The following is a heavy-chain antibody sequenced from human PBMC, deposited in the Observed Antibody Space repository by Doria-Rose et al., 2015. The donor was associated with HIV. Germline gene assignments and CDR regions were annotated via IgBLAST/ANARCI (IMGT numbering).Heavy chain of an antibody. CDR2: IFYTGST. J-gene: IGHJ4*02. Sequence: QVQLQESGPGLVKPSETLSLTCSVSGGSISHYYWSWIRQPPGKGLEYIGDIFYTGSTNYSTSLKSRVSISIDTSKNKFSLRLSSVTAADTAVYYCARVLSGTYDYWGQGTPVTVSS. D-gene: IGHD1-26*01. V-gene: IGHV4-59*01. CDR1: GGSISHYY. CDR3: ARVLSGTYDY.